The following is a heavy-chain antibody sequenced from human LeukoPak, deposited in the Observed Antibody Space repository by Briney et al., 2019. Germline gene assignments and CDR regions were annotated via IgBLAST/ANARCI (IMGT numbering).Heavy chain of an antibody. Sequence: GGSLRLSCAASGFTFDDYGMSWVRQTPGNGLEWVSGINWNGGSTGYADSVKGRFTISRDNAKNSLYLQMNSLRAEDTALYHCARDRGGDILTGYADYWGQGTLVTVSS. CDR3: ARDRGGDILTGYADY. D-gene: IGHD3-9*01. V-gene: IGHV3-20*01. J-gene: IGHJ4*02. CDR2: INWNGGST. CDR1: GFTFDDYG.